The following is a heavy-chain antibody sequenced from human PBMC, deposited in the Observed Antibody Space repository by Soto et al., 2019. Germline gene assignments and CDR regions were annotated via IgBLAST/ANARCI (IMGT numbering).Heavy chain of an antibody. J-gene: IGHJ6*02. D-gene: IGHD2-2*01. Sequence: GASVKVSCKASGGTFSSYAISWVRQAPGQGLEWMGGIIPIFGTANYAQKFQGRVTITADESTSTAYMELSSLRSEDTAVYYCARNEGIVVVPGLGKEVWGQGTTVTVSS. CDR3: ARNEGIVVVPGLGKEV. CDR1: GGTFSSYA. V-gene: IGHV1-69*13. CDR2: IIPIFGTA.